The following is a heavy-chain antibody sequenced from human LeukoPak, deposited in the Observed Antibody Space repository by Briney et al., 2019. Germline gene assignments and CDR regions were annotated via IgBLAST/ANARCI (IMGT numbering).Heavy chain of an antibody. CDR1: GFSFSTYW. CDR3: ASDRAYSQFDY. J-gene: IGHJ4*02. D-gene: IGHD2-15*01. CDR2: IKEDGSRA. V-gene: IGHV3-7*01. Sequence: AGGSLRLSCGASGFSFSTYWMDWVRQAPGKGLEWVASIKEDGSRADYVDSVRGRFTVSRDNTKNSLYLQMNSLRVDDTAVYYCASDRAYSQFDYWGRGALVTVSS.